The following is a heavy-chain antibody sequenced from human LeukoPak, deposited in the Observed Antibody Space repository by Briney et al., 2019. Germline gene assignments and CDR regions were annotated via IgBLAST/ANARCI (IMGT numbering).Heavy chain of an antibody. D-gene: IGHD6-25*01. J-gene: IGHJ5*02. CDR2: INPNSGGT. CDR1: GYTFTGYY. Sequence: ASVKVSCKASGYTFTGYYMHWVRQAPGQGLEWMGRINPNSGGTNYAQKFQGRVTMTRDTSISTAYMEPSRLRSDDTAVYYCVRQRIQGNWFDPWGQGTLVTVSS. CDR3: VRQRIQGNWFDP. V-gene: IGHV1-2*02.